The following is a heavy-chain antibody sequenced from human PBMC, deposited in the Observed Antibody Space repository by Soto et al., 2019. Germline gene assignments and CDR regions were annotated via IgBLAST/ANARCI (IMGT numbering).Heavy chain of an antibody. CDR2: MNPNSGNT. D-gene: IGHD6-6*01. CDR1: GYTFTSYD. J-gene: IGHJ6*02. CDR3: ERSSSSVEYYYYYYGMDV. V-gene: IGHV1-8*01. Sequence: ASVKVSCKDSGYTFTSYDINWVRQATGQGLEWMGWMNPNSGNTGYAQKFQGRVTMTRNTSISTAYMELSSLRSEDTAVYYCERSSSSVEYYYYYYGMDVWGQGTTVTVSS.